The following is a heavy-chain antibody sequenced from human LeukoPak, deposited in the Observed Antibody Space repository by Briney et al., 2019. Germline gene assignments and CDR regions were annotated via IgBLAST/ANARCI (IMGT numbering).Heavy chain of an antibody. D-gene: IGHD3-10*01. J-gene: IGHJ4*02. V-gene: IGHV1-69*04. CDR2: IIPILGIA. CDR3: ARDRRVRGVNVYYFDY. CDR1: GGTFSSYA. Sequence: ASVKVSCKASGGTFSSYAISWVRQAPGQGLEWMGRIIPILGIANYAQKFQGRVTITADKSTSTAYMELSSLRSEVTAVYYCARDRRVRGVNVYYFDYWGQGTLVTVSS.